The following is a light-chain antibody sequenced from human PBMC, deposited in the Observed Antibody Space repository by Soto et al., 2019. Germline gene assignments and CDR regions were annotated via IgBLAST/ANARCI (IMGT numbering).Light chain of an antibody. Sequence: EIVLTQSPGTLSLSPGERATLSCRASQSVTSNYLAWYQQNPGQAPRLLIFGASIRATGLPDRFSGSGSGTEFTLTISSLQSEDFAVYYCQQYNNWPRITFGQGTRLEIK. V-gene: IGKV3D-15*01. CDR2: GAS. CDR3: QQYNNWPRIT. CDR1: QSVTSN. J-gene: IGKJ5*01.